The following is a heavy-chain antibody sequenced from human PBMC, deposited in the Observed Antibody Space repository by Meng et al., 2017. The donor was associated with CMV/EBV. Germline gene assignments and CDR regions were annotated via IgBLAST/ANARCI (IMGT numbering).Heavy chain of an antibody. CDR3: AKDPKYQLLLGYFQH. CDR2: ISGSGGST. D-gene: IGHD2-2*01. J-gene: IGHJ1*01. Sequence: LSLTCAASGFTFSSYAMSWVRQAPGKGLEWVSAISGSGGSTYYADSVKGQFTISRDNSKNTLYLQMNSLRAEDTAVYYCAKDPKYQLLLGYFQHWGQGTLVTVSS. V-gene: IGHV3-23*01. CDR1: GFTFSSYA.